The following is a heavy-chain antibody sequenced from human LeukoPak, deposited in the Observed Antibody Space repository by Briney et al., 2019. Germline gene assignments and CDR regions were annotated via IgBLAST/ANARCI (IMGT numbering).Heavy chain of an antibody. V-gene: IGHV3-30*02. CDR1: GFTFSSYG. Sequence: PGGSLRLSCAASGFTFSSYGMHWVRQAPGKGLEWVAFIRYDGSNKYYADSVKGRFTISRDNSKNTLYLQMNSLRAEDTAVYYCAKYEGPYYYGSGSNYFDYWGQGTLVTVSS. D-gene: IGHD3-10*01. CDR2: IRYDGSNK. J-gene: IGHJ4*02. CDR3: AKYEGPYYYGSGSNYFDY.